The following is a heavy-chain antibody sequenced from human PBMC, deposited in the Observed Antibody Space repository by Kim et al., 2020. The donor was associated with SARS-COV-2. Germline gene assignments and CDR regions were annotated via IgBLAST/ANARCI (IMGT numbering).Heavy chain of an antibody. J-gene: IGHJ3*01. V-gene: IGHV3-15*01. CDR1: GFTFSNAW. Sequence: GGSLRLSCTASGFTFSNAWMSWVHQAPGKGLEWVGRIKSKTDGGTTDYAAPVKGRFTISRDDSKNTLYLQMNSLKTEDTAVYYCTTASANYDILPYDAFDLWGQGTMVTVSS. CDR3: TTASANYDILPYDAFDL. CDR2: IKSKTDGGTT. D-gene: IGHD3-9*01.